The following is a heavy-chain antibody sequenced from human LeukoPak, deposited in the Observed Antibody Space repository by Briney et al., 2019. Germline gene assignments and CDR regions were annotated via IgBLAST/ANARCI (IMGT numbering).Heavy chain of an antibody. J-gene: IGHJ5*02. V-gene: IGHV1-18*01. D-gene: IGHD3-10*01. CDR2: ISAYNGNT. CDR1: GYTFTSYG. CDR3: ARIGAMVRGVIIGDNWFDP. Sequence: GASVRVSCKASGYTFTSYGISWVRHAPGQGLEWMGWISAYNGNTNYAQKLQGRVTMTTDTSTSTAYMELRSLRSDDTAVYYCARIGAMVRGVIIGDNWFDPWGQGTLVTVSS.